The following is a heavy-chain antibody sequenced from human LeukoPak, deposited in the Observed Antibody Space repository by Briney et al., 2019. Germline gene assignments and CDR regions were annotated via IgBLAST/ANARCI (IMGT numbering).Heavy chain of an antibody. D-gene: IGHD1-26*01. J-gene: IGHJ4*02. CDR1: GFTFSSYS. CDR3: ARDRIVGATILDY. V-gene: IGHV3-21*01. Sequence: GGSLRLSCAASGFTFSSYSMNWVRQAPGKGLEWVSSISSSSSYTYYADSVKGRFTISRDNAKNSLYLQMNSLRAEDTAVYYCARDRIVGATILDYWGQGTLVTVSS. CDR2: ISSSSSYT.